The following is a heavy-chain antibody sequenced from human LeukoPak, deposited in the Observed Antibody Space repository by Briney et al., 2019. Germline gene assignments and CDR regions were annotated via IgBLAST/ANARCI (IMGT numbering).Heavy chain of an antibody. CDR2: IAYDGSNK. V-gene: IGHV3-30*18. CDR1: GFTFSSYG. CDR3: AKDPYYPLWFGELLSPYYYYYGMDV. J-gene: IGHJ6*02. D-gene: IGHD3-10*01. Sequence: PARSLRLSCAASGFTFSSYGMPWVRQAPGKGLEWVAVIAYDGSNKYYADSVKGRFTISRDNSKNTLYLQMNSLRAEDTAVYYCAKDPYYPLWFGELLSPYYYYYGMDVWGQGTTVTVSS.